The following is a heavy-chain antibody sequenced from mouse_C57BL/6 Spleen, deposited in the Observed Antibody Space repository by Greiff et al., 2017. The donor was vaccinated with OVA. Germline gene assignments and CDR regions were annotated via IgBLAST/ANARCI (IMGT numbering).Heavy chain of an antibody. V-gene: IGHV1-64*01. CDR1: GYTFTSYW. J-gene: IGHJ2*01. CDR2: IHPNSGST. CDR3: ARGDIFDY. Sequence: QVHVKQSGAELVKPGASVKLSCKASGYTFTSYWMHWVKQRPGQGLEWIGMIHPNSGSTNYNEKFKSKATLTVDKSSSTAYMQLSSLTSEDSAVYYCARGDIFDYWGQGTTLTVSS.